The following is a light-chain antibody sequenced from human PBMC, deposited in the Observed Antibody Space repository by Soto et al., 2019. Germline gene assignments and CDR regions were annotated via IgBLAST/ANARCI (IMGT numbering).Light chain of an antibody. V-gene: IGLV2-14*01. CDR3: SSYTGSSTYVV. Sequence: QSVLTQPASVSGSPGQSITISCTATSSDVGGYNYVSWYQQHPGKAPKLMIYDVNNRPSGVSNRFSGSKSGNTASLTISGLQAQDEADYYCSSYTGSSTYVVFGGGTKLTVL. J-gene: IGLJ2*01. CDR2: DVN. CDR1: SSDVGGYNY.